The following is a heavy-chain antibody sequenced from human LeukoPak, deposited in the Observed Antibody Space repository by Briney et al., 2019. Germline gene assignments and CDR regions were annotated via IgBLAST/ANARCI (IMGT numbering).Heavy chain of an antibody. J-gene: IGHJ4*02. D-gene: IGHD3-3*01. Sequence: PGGSLRLSCAASGFTFSSYWMHWVRQAPGKGLVWVSRINSDGSSTSYADSVKGRFTISRDNAKNTLYLQMNSLRAEAPVVNYCARENWSGYYPFDYWGQGTLVTVSS. CDR3: ARENWSGYYPFDY. V-gene: IGHV3-74*01. CDR2: INSDGSST. CDR1: GFTFSSYW.